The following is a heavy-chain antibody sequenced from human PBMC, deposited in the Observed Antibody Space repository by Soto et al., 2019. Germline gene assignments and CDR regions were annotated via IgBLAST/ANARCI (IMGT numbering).Heavy chain of an antibody. CDR2: ISWNSNII. J-gene: IGHJ4*02. V-gene: IGHV3-9*01. CDR3: AKGGPDGFCSGGRCYFDY. CDR1: GFPFDDYA. D-gene: IGHD2-15*01. Sequence: PGGSLRLSCAASGFPFDDYAMHWVRRVPGKGLEWVSSISWNSNIIGYADSVKGRFTISRDNAKNSLYLQMNSLRPEDTALYYCAKGGPDGFCSGGRCYFDYWGQGTLVTVSS.